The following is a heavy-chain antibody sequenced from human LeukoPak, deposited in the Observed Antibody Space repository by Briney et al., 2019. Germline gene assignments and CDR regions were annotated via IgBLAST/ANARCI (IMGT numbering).Heavy chain of an antibody. CDR3: ARDVGATVHGY. CDR1: GYSISSDYY. V-gene: IGHV4-38-2*02. Sequence: SETLSLTCTVSGYSISSDYYWGWIRQPPGKGLEWIGSIHRSGSTYYNPSLESRVTISVDTSKNQFSLMLSSVTAADTAVYYCARDVGATVHGYWGQGTPVTVSS. CDR2: IHRSGST. D-gene: IGHD1-26*01. J-gene: IGHJ4*02.